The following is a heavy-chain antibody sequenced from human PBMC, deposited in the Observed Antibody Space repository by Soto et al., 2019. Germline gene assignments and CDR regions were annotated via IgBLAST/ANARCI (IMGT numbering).Heavy chain of an antibody. CDR1: GFTFSSYA. D-gene: IGHD6-19*01. J-gene: IGHJ1*01. V-gene: IGHV3-23*01. Sequence: EVQLLESRGGLVQPGGSLRLSCAASGFTFSSYAMRWVRQAPGKGLEWVSGIIGSGDSTYYAESVKGRVTISRDTSKNKLYLQMNSLRAEDTAVYYCAKGVPGIAIAGTGYFQDWGQGTLVTVSS. CDR2: IIGSGDST. CDR3: AKGVPGIAIAGTGYFQD.